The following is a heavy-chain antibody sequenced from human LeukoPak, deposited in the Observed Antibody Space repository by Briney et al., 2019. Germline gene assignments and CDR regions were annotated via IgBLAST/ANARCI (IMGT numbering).Heavy chain of an antibody. CDR2: IYYSGST. Sequence: SETLSLTCTVSGGSIFSYYWSWIRQPPGKGLEWMGYIYYSGSTNYNPSLKGRVTISVDTSKNQFSLKLSSVTAADTAVYYCARGEGYGDYFGAFDIWGQGTMVTVSS. V-gene: IGHV4-59*01. D-gene: IGHD4-17*01. CDR3: ARGEGYGDYFGAFDI. J-gene: IGHJ3*02. CDR1: GGSIFSYY.